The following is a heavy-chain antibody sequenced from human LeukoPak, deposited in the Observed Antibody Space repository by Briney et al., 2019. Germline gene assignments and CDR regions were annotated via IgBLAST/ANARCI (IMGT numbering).Heavy chain of an antibody. D-gene: IGHD2-2*01. Sequence: GGSLRLSCAASGFTFSSYGMHWVRQAPGKGLEWVAFIRYDGGNKYYADSVKGRFTISRDNSKNTLYLQMNSLRVEDTAVYYCAKDAAAAIPAEYFQHWGQGTLVTVSS. CDR3: AKDAAAAIPAEYFQH. J-gene: IGHJ1*01. CDR2: IRYDGGNK. CDR1: GFTFSSYG. V-gene: IGHV3-30*02.